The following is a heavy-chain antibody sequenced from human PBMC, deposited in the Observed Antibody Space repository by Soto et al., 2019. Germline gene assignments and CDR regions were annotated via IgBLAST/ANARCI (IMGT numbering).Heavy chain of an antibody. Sequence: ASETLSLTCTVSGDSISSSTYYWGWIRQPPGKGLEWIGSIYYTGSTYYNPSLKSRVTMSVDTSKNQFSLKLSSVTAADTAFYYCATNTAMPYIYTWFDPWGQGTLVTVSS. V-gene: IGHV4-39*01. D-gene: IGHD5-18*01. CDR2: IYYTGST. CDR1: GDSISSSTYY. CDR3: ATNTAMPYIYTWFDP. J-gene: IGHJ5*02.